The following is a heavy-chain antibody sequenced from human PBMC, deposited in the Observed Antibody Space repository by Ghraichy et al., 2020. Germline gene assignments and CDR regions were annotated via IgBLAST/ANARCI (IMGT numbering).Heavy chain of an antibody. Sequence: GGSLRLSCAASGFMFSGYALNWVRQAPGKGLEWVSGISNSGFGTFYADSVKGRFTISRDKSTNTVFLQMDKLAVGDTAIYYCTKERAGTYNHPSDSWGQGTLVTVSS. J-gene: IGHJ4*02. CDR2: ISNSGFGT. V-gene: IGHV3-23*01. CDR1: GFMFSGYA. CDR3: TKERAGTYNHPSDS. D-gene: IGHD3-10*01.